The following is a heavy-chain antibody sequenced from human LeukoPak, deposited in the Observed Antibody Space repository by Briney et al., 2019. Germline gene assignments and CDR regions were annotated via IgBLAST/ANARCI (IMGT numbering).Heavy chain of an antibody. CDR3: ARDVVTVTKGFDI. J-gene: IGHJ3*02. V-gene: IGHV4-59*01. CDR1: TDSFSSYY. D-gene: IGHD4-17*01. Sequence: WETLSLPCAVSTDSFSSYYWTWIRQPPGKGLEWVGYISYFGSTKYNPSLKSRVTISIDTSKTQDSLKLSSVTGADTAVYYCARDVVTVTKGFDIWGQGTIVSVSS. CDR2: ISYFGST.